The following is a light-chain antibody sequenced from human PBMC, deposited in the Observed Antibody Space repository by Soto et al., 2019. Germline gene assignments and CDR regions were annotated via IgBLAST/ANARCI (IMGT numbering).Light chain of an antibody. Sequence: QSALNQPASVSGSPGQSITISCTGNTSDVDGYNYVSWYQQNPGKAPKLMIYDVSNRPSGASNRFSGSKSGNTASRTISGLQAEDEADYYCSSYTSSSTLVFGGGTKLTVL. CDR2: DVS. V-gene: IGLV2-14*01. CDR1: TSDVDGYNY. J-gene: IGLJ3*02. CDR3: SSYTSSSTLV.